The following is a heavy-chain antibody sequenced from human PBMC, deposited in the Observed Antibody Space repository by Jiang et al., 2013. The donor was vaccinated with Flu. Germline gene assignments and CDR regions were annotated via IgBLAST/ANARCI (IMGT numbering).Heavy chain of an antibody. V-gene: IGHV4-39*01. D-gene: IGHD6-13*01. CDR2: IDYSGST. J-gene: IGHJ6*02. Sequence: LLKPSETLSLTCTVSGGSISSSTHYWGWIRQPPGKGLEWIGSIDYSGSTYYNPSLRSRVTISVDTSKNQFSLKVSSVTAGDTAVYYCARRAVSAAEYYYDMDVWGQGTTVIVSS. CDR1: GGSISSSTHY. CDR3: ARRAVSAAEYYYDMDV.